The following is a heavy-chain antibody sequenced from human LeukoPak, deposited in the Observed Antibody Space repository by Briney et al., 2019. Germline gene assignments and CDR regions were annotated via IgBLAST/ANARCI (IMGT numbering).Heavy chain of an antibody. CDR2: IYQSGST. Sequence: SETLSLTCAVSGDSISSDYYCAWIRPAPGRGVELIGSIYQSGSTYKDPSLGSRVTMSVDTPKNHFSLTLSSLTAADTAVYYCARDSASRHGGTSPYFDFWGQGTLVAVSS. CDR1: GDSISSDYY. CDR3: ARDSASRHGGTSPYFDF. J-gene: IGHJ4*02. D-gene: IGHD4-23*01. V-gene: IGHV4-38-2*02.